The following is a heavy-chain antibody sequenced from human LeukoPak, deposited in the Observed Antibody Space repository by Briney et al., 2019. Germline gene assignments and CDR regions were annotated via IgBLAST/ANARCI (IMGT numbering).Heavy chain of an antibody. J-gene: IGHJ4*02. CDR2: IIPIFGTA. CDR3: ATPAAYCGGDCLTRGFDY. V-gene: IGHV1-69*13. D-gene: IGHD2-21*02. CDR1: GGTFSSYA. Sequence: SVKVSCKASGGTFSSYAISWVRQAPGQGLEWMGGIIPIFGTANYAQKFQGRVTITADESTSTAYMELSSLRSEDTAVYYCATPAAYCGGDCLTRGFDYWGQGTLVTVSS.